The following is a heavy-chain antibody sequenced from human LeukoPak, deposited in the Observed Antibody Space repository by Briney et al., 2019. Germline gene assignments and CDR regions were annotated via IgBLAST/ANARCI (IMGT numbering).Heavy chain of an antibody. CDR1: GGSISSSNYF. CDR2: IYYSGST. D-gene: IGHD3-3*01. Sequence: SETLSLTCTVSGGSISSSNYFWGWIRQPPGKGLEWIGSIYYSGSTYYNPSLKSRVTISVDTSKNQFSLKLTSVTAADTAVYYCGRHQNFDFWSSRGDDAFDIWGQGTMATVSS. CDR3: GRHQNFDFWSSRGDDAFDI. J-gene: IGHJ3*02. V-gene: IGHV4-39*01.